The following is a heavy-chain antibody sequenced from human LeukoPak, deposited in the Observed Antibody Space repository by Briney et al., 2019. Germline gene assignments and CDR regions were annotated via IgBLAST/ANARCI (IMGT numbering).Heavy chain of an antibody. CDR2: ISPISGAA. V-gene: IGHV1-69*13. J-gene: IGHJ6*03. CDR3: ARTVTGYYYMDV. CDR1: GGTFSSYT. D-gene: IGHD4-11*01. Sequence: SVKVSCKASGGTFSSYTITWVRQAPGQGLEWMGGISPISGAANYAQKFQGRVTMTADESTSTAHMELSSLRSEDMAVYYCARTVTGYYYMDVWGKGTTVTVSS.